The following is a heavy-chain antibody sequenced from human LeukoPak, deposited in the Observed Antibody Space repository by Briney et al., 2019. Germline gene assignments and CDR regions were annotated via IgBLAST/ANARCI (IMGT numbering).Heavy chain of an antibody. V-gene: IGHV3-30*02. CDR1: AFTFSSYG. J-gene: IGHJ4*02. CDR2: IRYDGSNK. CDR3: AKDNPIAVAGTVDY. Sequence: PGGSLRLSCAASAFTFSSYGMHWVRQAPGKGLEWVAFIRYDGSNKYYADSVKGRFTISRDNSKNTLYLQMNSLRAEDTAVYYCAKDNPIAVAGTVDYWGQGTLVTVSS. D-gene: IGHD6-19*01.